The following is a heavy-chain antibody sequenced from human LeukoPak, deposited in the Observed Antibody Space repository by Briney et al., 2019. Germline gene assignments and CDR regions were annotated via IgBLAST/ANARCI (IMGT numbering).Heavy chain of an antibody. CDR1: GFTLSTYA. D-gene: IGHD2-8*02. V-gene: IGHV3-64*01. CDR3: ARSTVSYYFDY. Sequence: PGGSLRLSCTASGFTLSTYAMHWVRQAPGKGREYVSAVTSNGGATTYANSVKGRFTISRDNSKNTLYLQMGSLRPEDMAVYYCARSTVSYYFDYWGQGTLVAVSS. J-gene: IGHJ4*02. CDR2: VTSNGGAT.